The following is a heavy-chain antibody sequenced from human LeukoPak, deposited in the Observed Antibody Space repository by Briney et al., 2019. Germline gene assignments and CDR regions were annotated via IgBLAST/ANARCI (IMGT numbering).Heavy chain of an antibody. D-gene: IGHD6-19*01. J-gene: IGHJ6*02. Sequence: ASVNVSCKASGYTFASYYMHWVRQAPGQGLEWMGIINPSGGSTSYAQKFQGRVTMTRDTSTSTVYMELSSLRSEDTAVYYCARDQEGSSGWYAYYYYGMDVWGQGTTVTVSS. V-gene: IGHV1-46*01. CDR1: GYTFASYY. CDR3: ARDQEGSSGWYAYYYYGMDV. CDR2: INPSGGST.